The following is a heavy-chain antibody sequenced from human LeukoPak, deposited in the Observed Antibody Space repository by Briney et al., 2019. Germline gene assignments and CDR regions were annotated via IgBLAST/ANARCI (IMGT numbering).Heavy chain of an antibody. Sequence: PGGSLRLSCAASGFTFDDYAMHWVRQAPGKGLEWVSGISWNSSSIGYADSVKGRFTISRDNAKNSLYLQMNSLRAEDTALYYCAKESVGATSLDYWGQGTLVTVSS. D-gene: IGHD1-26*01. CDR3: AKESVGATSLDY. J-gene: IGHJ4*02. CDR2: ISWNSSSI. V-gene: IGHV3-9*01. CDR1: GFTFDDYA.